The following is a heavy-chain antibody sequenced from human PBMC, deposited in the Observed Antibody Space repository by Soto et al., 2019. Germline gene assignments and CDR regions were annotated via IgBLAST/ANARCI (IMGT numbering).Heavy chain of an antibody. V-gene: IGHV3-23*01. CDR1: GFTFSSYA. J-gene: IGHJ4*02. CDR3: AKAGVSWIQLWLPGEYFDY. D-gene: IGHD5-18*01. Sequence: GGSLRLSCAASGFTFSSYAMSWVRQAPGKXLEWVSAISGSGGSTYYADSVKGRFTISRDNSKNTLYLQMNSLRAEDTAVYYCAKAGVSWIQLWLPGEYFDYWGQGTLVTVSS. CDR2: ISGSGGST.